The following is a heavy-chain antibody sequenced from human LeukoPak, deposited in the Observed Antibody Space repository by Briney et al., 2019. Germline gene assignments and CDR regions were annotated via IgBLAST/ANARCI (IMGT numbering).Heavy chain of an antibody. CDR2: IYYSGTT. CDR3: ARHSRGSYDSTGYYYGSHAFDI. J-gene: IGHJ3*02. V-gene: IGHV4-39*01. D-gene: IGHD3-22*01. CDR1: GGSIISSTYY. Sequence: SETLSLTCTVSGGSIISSTYYWGWIRQPPGKGLEWIGSIYYSGTTYYNPSLKSRVTISVDTSRNQFSLKLSSVTAADTAVFHCARHSRGSYDSTGYYYGSHAFDIWGQGTMVTVSS.